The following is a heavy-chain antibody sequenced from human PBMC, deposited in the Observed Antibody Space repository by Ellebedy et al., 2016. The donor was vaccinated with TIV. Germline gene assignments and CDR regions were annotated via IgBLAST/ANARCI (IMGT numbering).Heavy chain of an antibody. CDR3: TRGGTSYSAY. D-gene: IGHD1-1*01. Sequence: SETLSLTCTVSGGSISSSSCYWVWLRQPPGQGLEWIGRFNFRRRTYYNPSLKSRLTISIDTSRDQFSLKVNSVTAADTAMYFCTRGGTSYSAYWGQGTLVTVSS. V-gene: IGHV4-39*07. CDR1: GGSISSSSCY. J-gene: IGHJ4*02. CDR2: FNFRRRT.